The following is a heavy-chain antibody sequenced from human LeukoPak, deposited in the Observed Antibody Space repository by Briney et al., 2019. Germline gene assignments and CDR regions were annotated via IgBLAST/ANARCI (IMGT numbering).Heavy chain of an antibody. D-gene: IGHD6-19*01. V-gene: IGHV4-59*01. CDR3: AREAGVPVAGFDY. J-gene: IGHJ4*02. CDR1: GGSTSSYY. CDR2: IYYSGST. Sequence: SETLSLTCTVSGGSTSSYYWSWIRQPPGKGLEWIGYIYYSGSTNYNPSLKSRVTISVDTSKNQFSLKLSSVTAADTAVYYCAREAGVPVAGFDYWGQGTLVTVSS.